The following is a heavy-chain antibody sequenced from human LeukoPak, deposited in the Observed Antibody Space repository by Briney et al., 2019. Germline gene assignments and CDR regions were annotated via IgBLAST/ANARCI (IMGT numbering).Heavy chain of an antibody. J-gene: IGHJ3*02. CDR1: GGTFSSYA. CDR2: IIPIFGTA. V-gene: IGHV1-69*01. Sequence: SVKVSCKASGGTFSSYAISWVRQAPGQGLEWMGGIIPIFGTANYAQKFQGRGTITADESTSTAYMELSSLRSEDTAVYYCARDPDYYDSSGFEYPHDAFDIWGQGTMVTVSS. D-gene: IGHD3-22*01. CDR3: ARDPDYYDSSGFEYPHDAFDI.